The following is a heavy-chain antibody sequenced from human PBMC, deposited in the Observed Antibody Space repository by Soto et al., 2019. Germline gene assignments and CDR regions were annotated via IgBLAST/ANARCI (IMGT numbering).Heavy chain of an antibody. CDR2: INGDGSSL. Sequence: PGWSLRLSCASSVFTFSSHWMQWVRQTPGKGLVWVSRINGDGSSLSYADSVKGRFTISGDNAKNSLYLQMDSLRAEDTAVYFCARGDTPMITGMDSFDIWGQGTLVTVSS. V-gene: IGHV3-74*01. J-gene: IGHJ3*02. CDR1: VFTFSSHW. D-gene: IGHD5-18*01. CDR3: ARGDTPMITGMDSFDI.